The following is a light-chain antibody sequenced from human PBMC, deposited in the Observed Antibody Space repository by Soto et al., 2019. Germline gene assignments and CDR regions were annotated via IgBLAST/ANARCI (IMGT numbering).Light chain of an antibody. Sequence: EIVMTQSPATLSVSPGDRVTLSCRASQSVGTNVAWYQQRPGQAPRLLIYGASVRASCVPSRFSGSGSETEFTLTVTSLQAEDFASYYCQQWVRWTFGQGTRLELK. V-gene: IGKV3-15*01. J-gene: IGKJ1*01. CDR3: QQWVRWT. CDR2: GAS. CDR1: QSVGTN.